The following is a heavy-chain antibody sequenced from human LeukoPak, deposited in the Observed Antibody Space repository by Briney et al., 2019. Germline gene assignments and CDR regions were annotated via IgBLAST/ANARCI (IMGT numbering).Heavy chain of an antibody. CDR2: IDPSGDST. CDR3: AKLATSDTGETY. Sequence: ASVKVSCKASGYTFTINHIHWVRQAPGQGLEWMGVIDPSGDSTTYAQNFQGRVTMTRDTSTSTVYMELRSLRSEDTAIYYCAKLATSDTGETYWGQGTLVTVSS. CDR1: GYTFTINH. D-gene: IGHD3-16*01. V-gene: IGHV1-46*01. J-gene: IGHJ4*02.